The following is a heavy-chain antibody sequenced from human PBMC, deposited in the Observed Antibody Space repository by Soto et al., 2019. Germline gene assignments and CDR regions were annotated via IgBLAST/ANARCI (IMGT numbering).Heavy chain of an antibody. Sequence: SETLSLTCVVSGGSFDTYYGNWIRQSPGKGLEWIGESNHRGSNNYSPSLKSRVTISLDTSKNQFSLKLTSVTAADTAVYYCARGGSSDWQVALDMWGQGTVVTV. D-gene: IGHD6-19*01. CDR3: ARGGSSDWQVALDM. CDR2: SNHRGSN. J-gene: IGHJ3*02. CDR1: GGSFDTYY. V-gene: IGHV4-34*01.